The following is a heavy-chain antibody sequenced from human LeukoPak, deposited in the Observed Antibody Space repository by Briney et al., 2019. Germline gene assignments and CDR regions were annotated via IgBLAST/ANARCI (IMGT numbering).Heavy chain of an antibody. CDR3: ARFYSSSWLKGMDV. J-gene: IGHJ6*02. D-gene: IGHD6-13*01. Sequence: SETLSLTCAVSGGSISSGGYSWSWIRQPPGKGLEWIGYIYYSGSTNYNPSLKSRVTISVDTSKNQFSLKLSSVTAADTAVYYCARFYSSSWLKGMDVWGQGTTVTVSS. CDR1: GGSISSGGYS. V-gene: IGHV4-61*08. CDR2: IYYSGST.